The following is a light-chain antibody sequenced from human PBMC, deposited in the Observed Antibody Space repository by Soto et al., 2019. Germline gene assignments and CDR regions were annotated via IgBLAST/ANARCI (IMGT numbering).Light chain of an antibody. Sequence: DIQLTQSPSFLSASVGDRVSITCRASQGITSFLAWYPQIPGKAPKLLIYTASTLQSGVPPRFSGSGSGTEFTLTISSLQPEDFGTYYCQQLNSYPLTFGGGTRVAIK. J-gene: IGKJ4*01. CDR2: TAS. V-gene: IGKV1-9*01. CDR1: QGITSF. CDR3: QQLNSYPLT.